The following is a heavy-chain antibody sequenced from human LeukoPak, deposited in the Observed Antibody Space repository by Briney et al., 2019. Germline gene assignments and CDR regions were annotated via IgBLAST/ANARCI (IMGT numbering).Heavy chain of an antibody. J-gene: IGHJ4*02. D-gene: IGHD6-6*01. CDR3: ARGGSITARRVSCGYD. CDR1: GFTFSSYG. CDR2: IWYDGSNI. V-gene: IGHV3-33*01. Sequence: GGSPRLSCAASGFTFSSYGMHWVRQAPGKGLEWVAIIWYDGSNIHYADFVKGRFTISRDNSRNTLYLQMNSLRVEDTAVYYCARGGSITARRVSCGYDWGQGTLVTVSS.